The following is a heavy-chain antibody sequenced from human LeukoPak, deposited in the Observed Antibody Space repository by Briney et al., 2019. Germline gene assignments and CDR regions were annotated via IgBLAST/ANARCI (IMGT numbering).Heavy chain of an antibody. D-gene: IGHD4-17*01. J-gene: IGHJ4*02. CDR2: IYSGGST. V-gene: IGHV3-66*01. Sequence: GGSLRLSCAASGFTVSSNYMSWVRQAPGKGLEWVSVIYSGGSTYYADPVKGRFTISRDNSKNTLYLQMNSLRAEDTAVYYCARGDGDYVFDYWGQGTLVTVSS. CDR1: GFTVSSNY. CDR3: ARGDGDYVFDY.